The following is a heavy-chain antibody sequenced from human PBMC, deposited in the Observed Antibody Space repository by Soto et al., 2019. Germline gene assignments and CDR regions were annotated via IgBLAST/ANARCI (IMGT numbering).Heavy chain of an antibody. J-gene: IGHJ4*02. D-gene: IGHD2-15*01. CDR2: IRSKANSYAT. Sequence: GGSMILSCAASGFTFRGSSRHWVRQASGKGLEWVGRIRSKANSYATAYAASVKGRFTISRDDSKNTAYLQMNSLKTEDTAVYYCTRRDCSGGSCFFDYWGQGTLVTVSS. CDR3: TRRDCSGGSCFFDY. V-gene: IGHV3-73*01. CDR1: GFTFRGSS.